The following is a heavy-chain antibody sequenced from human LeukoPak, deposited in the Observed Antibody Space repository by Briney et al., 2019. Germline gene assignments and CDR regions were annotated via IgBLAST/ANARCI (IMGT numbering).Heavy chain of an antibody. D-gene: IGHD2-21*01. Sequence: PGGSLRLSCAASGFTFSSYAMSWVRQAPGKGLEWVSAISGSGGSTSYADPVKGRFTISRDTSENTLYLQMNSLRAEDTAIYYCAKDRIRFDYWGQGALVTVSS. CDR3: AKDRIRFDY. CDR2: ISGSGGST. J-gene: IGHJ4*02. CDR1: GFTFSSYA. V-gene: IGHV3-23*01.